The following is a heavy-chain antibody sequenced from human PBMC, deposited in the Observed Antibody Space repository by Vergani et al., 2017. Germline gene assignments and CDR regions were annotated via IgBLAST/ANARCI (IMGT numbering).Heavy chain of an antibody. CDR1: GGSISSGGYS. CDR3: ARRSGIVYDIFSGTQYFFDF. D-gene: IGHD3-9*01. V-gene: IGHV4-30-2*01. J-gene: IGHJ4*02. Sequence: QLQLQESGSGLVKPSQTLSLTCAVSGGSISSGGYSWSWIRQPPGKGLEWIGYIYHSGSTYYNPSLKSRVTISVDRSNNHFSLRLNSLTAADTAVYYCARRSGIVYDIFSGTQYFFDFWGQGTLVTVSS. CDR2: IYHSGST.